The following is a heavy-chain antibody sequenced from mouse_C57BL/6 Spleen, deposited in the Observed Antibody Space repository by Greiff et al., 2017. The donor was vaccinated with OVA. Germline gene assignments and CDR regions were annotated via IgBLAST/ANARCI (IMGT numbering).Heavy chain of an antibody. CDR3: ARKGDYDYDGTPFDY. J-gene: IGHJ2*01. CDR1: GFTFTSYW. D-gene: IGHD2-4*01. CDR2: IDPSDSYT. V-gene: IGHV1-50*01. Sequence: QVQLQQPGAELVKPGASVKLSCTASGFTFTSYWMQWVKQRPGQGLEWIGEIDPSDSYTNYNQKFKGQATLTVDTSSSTAYMQLSSLTSEDSAVYYCARKGDYDYDGTPFDYWGQGTTLTVSS.